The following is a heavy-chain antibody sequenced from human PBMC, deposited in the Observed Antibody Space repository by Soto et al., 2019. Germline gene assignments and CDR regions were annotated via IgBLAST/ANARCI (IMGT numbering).Heavy chain of an antibody. CDR1: GGSVSSGSYY. Sequence: QVQLQESGPGLVKPSETLSLTCTVSGGSVSSGSYYWSWIRQPPGKGLEWIGYIYYSGSTNYNPSLKXRVTISVDTSKNXFSXKLSSVTAADTAVYYCARDKIGYCSGGSCSNWFDPWGQGTLVTVSS. J-gene: IGHJ5*02. D-gene: IGHD2-15*01. V-gene: IGHV4-61*01. CDR2: IYYSGST. CDR3: ARDKIGYCSGGSCSNWFDP.